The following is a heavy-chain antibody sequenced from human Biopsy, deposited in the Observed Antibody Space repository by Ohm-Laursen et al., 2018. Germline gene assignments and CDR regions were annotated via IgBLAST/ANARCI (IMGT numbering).Heavy chain of an antibody. CDR2: INQAGTT. Sequence: GTLSLTCAVFGKTFSDYQWSWIRQHPGKGLEWIGQINQAGTTNYNPSLKSRVSISADASKYEFSLRLTSVTAADTAVYLCGNEVHGRDYWGLGAQVIVSS. J-gene: IGHJ4*02. V-gene: IGHV4-34*08. D-gene: IGHD2-15*01. CDR1: GKTFSDYQ. CDR3: GNEVHGRDY.